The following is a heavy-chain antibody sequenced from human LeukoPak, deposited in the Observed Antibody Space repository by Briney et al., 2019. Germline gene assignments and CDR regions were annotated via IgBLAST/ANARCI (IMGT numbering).Heavy chain of an antibody. V-gene: IGHV3-48*02. Sequence: GGSLRLSCAASGFTFSSYSMNWVRQAPGKGLEWVSYISSTSSTIYYADSVKGRFTISRDNAKNSLFLQMNSLRDDDTAVYFCARDYIWAYDYWGRGTLVTVSS. D-gene: IGHD3-10*01. J-gene: IGHJ4*02. CDR3: ARDYIWAYDY. CDR2: ISSTSSTI. CDR1: GFTFSSYS.